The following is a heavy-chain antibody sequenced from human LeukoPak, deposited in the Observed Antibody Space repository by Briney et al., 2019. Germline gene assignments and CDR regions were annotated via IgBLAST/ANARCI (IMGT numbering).Heavy chain of an antibody. CDR1: GGSFSGYY. Sequence: SETLSLTCAVYGGSFSGYYWSWIRQPPGKGLEWIGEINHSGSTNYNPSLKSRVTISVDTSKNQFSLKLSSVTAADTAVYYCARTAATIAARRRGIYWFDPWGQGTLVTVSS. CDR3: ARTAATIAARRRGIYWFDP. J-gene: IGHJ5*02. V-gene: IGHV4-34*01. CDR2: INHSGST. D-gene: IGHD6-6*01.